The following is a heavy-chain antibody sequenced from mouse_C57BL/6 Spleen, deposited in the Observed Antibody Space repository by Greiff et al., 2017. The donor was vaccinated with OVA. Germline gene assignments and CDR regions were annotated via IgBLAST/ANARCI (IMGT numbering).Heavy chain of an antibody. CDR3: ASTTVVDYFDY. CDR1: GYTFTDYY. CDR2: INPNNGGT. D-gene: IGHD1-1*01. Sequence: EVQLQQSGPELVKPGASVKISCKASGYTFTDYYMNWVKQSHGKSLEWIGDINPNNGGTSYNQKFKGKATLTVDKSSSTAYMELRSLTSEDSAVYYWASTTVVDYFDYWGQGTTLTVSS. J-gene: IGHJ2*01. V-gene: IGHV1-26*01.